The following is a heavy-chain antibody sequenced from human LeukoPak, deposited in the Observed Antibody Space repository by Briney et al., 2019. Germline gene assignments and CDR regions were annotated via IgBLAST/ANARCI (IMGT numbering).Heavy chain of an antibody. CDR3: ASYSGTNWFDP. V-gene: IGHV4-59*01. Sequence: SETLSLTCTVSGGSISNDYWSWIRQPPGKGLEWIGYIYYTGSTTYNPSLTSRVTISVDTSTHQFSLRLSSVTAADTAVYFCASYSGTNWFDPWGQGTLVTVSS. D-gene: IGHD1-26*01. CDR1: GGSISNDY. CDR2: IYYTGST. J-gene: IGHJ5*02.